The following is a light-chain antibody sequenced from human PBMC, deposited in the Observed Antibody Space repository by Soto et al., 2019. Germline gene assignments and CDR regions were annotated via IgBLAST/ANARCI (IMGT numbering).Light chain of an antibody. CDR2: SNN. Sequence: QSVLTQPPSASGTPGQRVTISCSGSSSNIGSTSVYWYQQLPGTAPKLLIYSNNRRPSGVPDRLSGSKSGTSASLAISGLQSEDEADYYCVAWDNSLSGWVFGGGTQLTVL. CDR1: SSNIGSTS. CDR3: VAWDNSLSGWV. J-gene: IGLJ3*02. V-gene: IGLV1-44*01.